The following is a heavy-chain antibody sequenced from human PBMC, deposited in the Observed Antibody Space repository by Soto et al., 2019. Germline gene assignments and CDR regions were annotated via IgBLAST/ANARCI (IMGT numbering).Heavy chain of an antibody. J-gene: IGHJ4*02. CDR3: ASFRLGYCSGGSCYGFDY. CDR1: GYSFTSYW. CDR2: IYPGDSDT. Sequence: PGESLKISCKASGYSFTSYWIGWVRQMPGKGLEWMGIIYPGDSDTRYSPSFQGQVTILADKSISTAYLQWSSLKASDTAMYYCASFRLGYCSGGSCYGFDYWGQGTLVTVS. D-gene: IGHD2-15*01. V-gene: IGHV5-51*01.